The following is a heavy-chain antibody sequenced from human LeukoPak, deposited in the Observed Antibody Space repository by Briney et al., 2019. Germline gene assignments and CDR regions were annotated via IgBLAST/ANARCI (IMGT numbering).Heavy chain of an antibody. CDR3: ARGGGSADLTRFDY. CDR2: IYYSGST. CDR1: GGSISSGDYY. J-gene: IGHJ4*02. V-gene: IGHV4-30-4*08. Sequence: PSQTLSLTCTVSGGSISSGDYYWSWIRQPPGKGLEWIGYIYYSGSTYYNPSLKSRVTISVDTSKNQFSLKLSSVTAADTAVYYCARGGGSADLTRFDYWGQGALVTVSS. D-gene: IGHD2-2*01.